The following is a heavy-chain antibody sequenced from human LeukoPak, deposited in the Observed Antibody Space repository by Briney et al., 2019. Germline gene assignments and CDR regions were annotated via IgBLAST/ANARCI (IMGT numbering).Heavy chain of an antibody. CDR3: ASLAGYRCSGGSCYSLDY. CDR2: ISYDGSNK. CDR1: GFTFSSYA. Sequence: GGSLRLSCAASGFTFSSYAMHWVRQAPGKGLEWVAVISYDGSNKYYADSVKGRFTISRDNSKNTLYLQMNSLRAEDTAAYYCASLAGYRCSGGSCYSLDYWGQGTLVTVSS. D-gene: IGHD2-15*01. V-gene: IGHV3-30*04. J-gene: IGHJ4*02.